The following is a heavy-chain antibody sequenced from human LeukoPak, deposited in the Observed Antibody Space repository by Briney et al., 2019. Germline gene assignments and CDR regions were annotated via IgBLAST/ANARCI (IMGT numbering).Heavy chain of an antibody. V-gene: IGHV3-20*04. CDR3: ARDAVPSGRSWFDP. D-gene: IGHD4-17*01. Sequence: GGSLRLSCTVSGFTFEDYGMNWVRQVPGKEPEWVSGLNWNGGGRRYADSVKGRFIISRDNAKGVLYPQLNDLRVEDTALYYCARDAVPSGRSWFDPWGQGTLVTVSS. CDR2: LNWNGGGR. CDR1: GFTFEDYG. J-gene: IGHJ5*02.